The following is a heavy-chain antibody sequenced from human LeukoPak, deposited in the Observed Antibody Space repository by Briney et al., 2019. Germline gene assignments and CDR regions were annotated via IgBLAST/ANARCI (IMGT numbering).Heavy chain of an antibody. CDR2: IYYSGST. J-gene: IGHJ4*02. CDR1: GGSISSYY. CDR3: ARLRGIAVAAPYFDY. D-gene: IGHD6-19*01. V-gene: IGHV4-59*08. Sequence: SETLSLTCTVSGGSISSYYWSWIRQPPGKGLEWIGYIYYSGSTNYNPSLKSRVTISVDTSKNQFSLKLSSVTAADTAVYYCARLRGIAVAAPYFDYWGRGTLVTVSS.